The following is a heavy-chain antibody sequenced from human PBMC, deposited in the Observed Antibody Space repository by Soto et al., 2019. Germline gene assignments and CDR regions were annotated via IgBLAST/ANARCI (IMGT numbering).Heavy chain of an antibody. CDR1: GFTFGAYT. CDR2: IRSTAYGAPT. D-gene: IGHD4-4*01. Sequence: GGSLRLSCTGSGFTFGAYTMSWVRQAPGKGLEWVGSIRSTAYGAPTDVAASVKGRFTISRDDSNGTAYLQMNSLRAEDTAVYYCAKSYSNYVFDYWGQGTLVTVSS. V-gene: IGHV3-49*04. CDR3: AKSYSNYVFDY. J-gene: IGHJ4*02.